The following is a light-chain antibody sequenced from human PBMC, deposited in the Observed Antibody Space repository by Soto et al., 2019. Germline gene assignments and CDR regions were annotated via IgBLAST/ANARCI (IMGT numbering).Light chain of an antibody. CDR2: DVG. J-gene: IGLJ1*01. V-gene: IGLV2-14*01. Sequence: QSVLTQPASVSGSPGQSIAISCTGTSSDVGGYNYVSWYQQHPDKAPKLIIYDVGDRPSGVSDRFSGSKSGSTASLTISGLQAEDEAHYYCTSYTSSSTYVFGTGTKVTVL. CDR3: TSYTSSSTYV. CDR1: SSDVGGYNY.